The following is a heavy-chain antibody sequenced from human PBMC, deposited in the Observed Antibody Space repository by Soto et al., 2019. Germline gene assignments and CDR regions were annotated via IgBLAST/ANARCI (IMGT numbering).Heavy chain of an antibody. D-gene: IGHD3-22*01. Sequence: GGSLRLSCAASGFTFSSYWMSWVRQAPGKGLEWVANIKQDGSEKYYVDSVKGRFTISRDNAKNSLYLQMNSLRAEDTAVYYCARDHGDSSGYYFDYWGQGTLVTVSS. CDR3: ARDHGDSSGYYFDY. CDR2: IKQDGSEK. CDR1: GFTFSSYW. V-gene: IGHV3-7*03. J-gene: IGHJ4*02.